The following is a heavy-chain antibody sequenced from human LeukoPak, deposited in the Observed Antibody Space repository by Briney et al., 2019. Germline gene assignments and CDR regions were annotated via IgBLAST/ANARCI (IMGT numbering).Heavy chain of an antibody. CDR3: AGTYTYYYYYYMDV. V-gene: IGHV4-61*05. Sequence: KSSETLSLTCTVSGGSISSSSYYWGWIRQPPGKGLEWIGYIYYSGSTNYNPSLKSRVTISVDTSKNQFSLKLSSVTAADTAVYYCAGTYTYYYYYYMDVWGKGTTVTISS. CDR2: IYYSGST. D-gene: IGHD2-2*02. J-gene: IGHJ6*03. CDR1: GGSISSSSYY.